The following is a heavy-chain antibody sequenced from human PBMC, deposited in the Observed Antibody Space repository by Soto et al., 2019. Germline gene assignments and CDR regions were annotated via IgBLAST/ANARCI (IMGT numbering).Heavy chain of an antibody. Sequence: SETLSLTCIVSGESISSSSYYWGWIRQPPGKGLERIGSIYYSGRTYYNPSFKSRVTISIDTSKNQFSLKLSSVTATDTAVYYCARQRTTVVTQAYFDHWGQGALVTVS. CDR1: GESISSSSYY. V-gene: IGHV4-39*01. J-gene: IGHJ4*02. D-gene: IGHD2-21*02. CDR3: ARQRTTVVTQAYFDH. CDR2: IYYSGRT.